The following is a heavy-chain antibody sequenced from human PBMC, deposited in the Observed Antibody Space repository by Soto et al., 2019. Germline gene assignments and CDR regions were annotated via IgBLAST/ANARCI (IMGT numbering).Heavy chain of an antibody. D-gene: IGHD3-3*01. J-gene: IGHJ4*02. CDR3: ARIAPAFGVVIMPGYYFDY. V-gene: IGHV6-1*01. Sequence: SQTLSLTCAISGDSVSSNTAAWNWIRSSPSRGLEWLGRTYYRSNWRHDYAVSVKSRITVNPDTSKNHFSLQLNSVTPDDTAVYYCARIAPAFGVVIMPGYYFDYWGQGTLVTVSS. CDR2: TYYRSNWRH. CDR1: GDSVSSNTAA.